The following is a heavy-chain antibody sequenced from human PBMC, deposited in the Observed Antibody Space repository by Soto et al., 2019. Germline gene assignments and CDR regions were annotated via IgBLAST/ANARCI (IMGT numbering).Heavy chain of an antibody. D-gene: IGHD3-10*01. J-gene: IGHJ6*01. CDR3: ANTVV. CDR2: IKEDGSKQ. Sequence: TGGSLRLSCAASGFTFSSYGMHWARQAPGKGLEWVANIKEDGSKQNYVDSLKGRFTISRDNAKNSLYLQMNSLRADDTAVYYCANTVVRGLGTTVTVSS. CDR1: GFTFSSYG. V-gene: IGHV3-7*03.